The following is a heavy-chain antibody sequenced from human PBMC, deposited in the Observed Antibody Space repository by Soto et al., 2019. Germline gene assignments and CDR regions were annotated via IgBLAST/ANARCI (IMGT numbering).Heavy chain of an antibody. D-gene: IGHD3-9*01. Sequence: SETLPLTCAVYAGSFSGYYWSWIRQPPGKGLEWIGEINHSGSTNYNPSLKSRVTISVDTSKNQFSLKLSSVTAADTAVYYCASRSYFDSVFYMDVWGRGTTVTVSS. V-gene: IGHV4-34*01. CDR3: ASRSYFDSVFYMDV. CDR2: INHSGST. CDR1: AGSFSGYY. J-gene: IGHJ6*03.